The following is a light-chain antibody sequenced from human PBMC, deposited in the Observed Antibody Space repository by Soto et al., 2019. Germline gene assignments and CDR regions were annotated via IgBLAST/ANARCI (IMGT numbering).Light chain of an antibody. CDR1: QSLLHSNGYNY. Sequence: DMVMTQSPLSLPVTPGEPASISCRSSQSLLHSNGYNYLDWYLQKPVQSPQLLIYWGSNRASGVPDSFSGSGSGTDFTLKINRVEAEDFGVYFCLLGPRSSPTCGRGTKMEIK. J-gene: IGKJ1*01. V-gene: IGKV2-28*01. CDR3: LLGPRSSPT. CDR2: WGS.